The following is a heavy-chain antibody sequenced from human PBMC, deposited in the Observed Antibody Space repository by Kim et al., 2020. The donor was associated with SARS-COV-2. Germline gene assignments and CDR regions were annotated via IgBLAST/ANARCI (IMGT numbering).Heavy chain of an antibody. CDR2: ISAYNGNT. CDR1: GYTFTSYG. D-gene: IGHD3-3*01. Sequence: ASVKVSCKASGYTFTSYGISWVRQAPGQGLEWMGWISAYNGNTNYAQKLQGRVTMTTDTSTSTAYMELRSLRSDDTAVYYCASGFLEWLLEGPRYYYMDVWGKGTPVTVSS. V-gene: IGHV1-18*01. J-gene: IGHJ6*03. CDR3: ASGFLEWLLEGPRYYYMDV.